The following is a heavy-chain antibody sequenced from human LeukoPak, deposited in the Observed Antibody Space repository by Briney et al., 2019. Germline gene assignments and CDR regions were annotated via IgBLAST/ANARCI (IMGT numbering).Heavy chain of an antibody. Sequence: EASVKVSCKASGYTFTTYGIAWVRRAPGQGLEWMGWISAYNGNTNSAQKLQGRVTMTTDTSTSTAYMELRNLRSDDTAVYYCARIAYCGGDCYTTYFDYWGQGTLVTVSS. CDR1: GYTFTTYG. D-gene: IGHD2-21*01. J-gene: IGHJ4*02. CDR3: ARIAYCGGDCYTTYFDY. CDR2: ISAYNGNT. V-gene: IGHV1-18*01.